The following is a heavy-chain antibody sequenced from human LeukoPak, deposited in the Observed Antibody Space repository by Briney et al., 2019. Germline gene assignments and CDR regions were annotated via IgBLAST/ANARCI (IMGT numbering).Heavy chain of an antibody. CDR2: ISSSGSTI. CDR1: GFTFSSYE. Sequence: PGGSLRLSCAASGFTFSSYEMNWVRQAPGKGLEWVSYISSSGSTIYYADSVKGRFTISRDNAKNSLYLQMNSLRAEDTAVYYCAREHAYREAFDIWGQGTMVTVSS. J-gene: IGHJ3*02. V-gene: IGHV3-48*03. CDR3: AREHAYREAFDI.